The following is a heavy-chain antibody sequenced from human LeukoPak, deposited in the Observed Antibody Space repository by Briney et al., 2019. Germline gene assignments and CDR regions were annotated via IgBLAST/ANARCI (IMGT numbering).Heavy chain of an antibody. D-gene: IGHD6-6*01. CDR3: ARSFPSSSRWFDP. CDR1: GGSFSGYH. CDR2: INHSGST. Sequence: SETLSLTCGVHGGSFSGYHWSWIRLRPGKGLEWIGDINHSGSTHYNPSLKSRVTILVDTSNNQFSLKLHSVTAADTAVYYCARSFPSSSRWFDPWGQGTLVTVSS. J-gene: IGHJ5*02. V-gene: IGHV4-34*01.